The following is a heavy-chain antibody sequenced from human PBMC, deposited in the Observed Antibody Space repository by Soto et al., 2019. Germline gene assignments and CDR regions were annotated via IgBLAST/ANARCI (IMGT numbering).Heavy chain of an antibody. Sequence: QVQLVESGGGVVQPGRSLRLSCAASGFTFSSYGMHWVRQAPGKGLEWVAVIWYDGSNKYYADSVKGRFTISRDNSKNTLYLQMNSLRAEDTAVYYCARAEFPLAARPPGYWGQGTLVTVSS. CDR3: ARAEFPLAARPPGY. J-gene: IGHJ4*02. CDR2: IWYDGSNK. V-gene: IGHV3-33*01. D-gene: IGHD6-6*01. CDR1: GFTFSSYG.